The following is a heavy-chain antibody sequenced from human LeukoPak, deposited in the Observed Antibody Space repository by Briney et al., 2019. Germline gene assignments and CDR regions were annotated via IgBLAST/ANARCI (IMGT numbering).Heavy chain of an antibody. Sequence: GGSLRLSCAASGFTFSSYDMHWVRQATGKGLEWVSAIATAGDSYYPGSVKGRFTISRENAKNSLYLQMNSLRAEDTAVYYCARDGRGITAAGSPLVFDYWGQGTLVTVSS. D-gene: IGHD6-13*01. V-gene: IGHV3-13*01. CDR1: GFTFSSYD. CDR3: ARDGRGITAAGSPLVFDY. CDR2: IATAGDS. J-gene: IGHJ4*02.